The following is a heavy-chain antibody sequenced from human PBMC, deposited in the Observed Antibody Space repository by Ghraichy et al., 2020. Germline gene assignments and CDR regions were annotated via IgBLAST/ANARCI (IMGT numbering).Heavy chain of an antibody. CDR3: ARGHSSSWYGGVYPTFDY. Sequence: GSLSLTCTVSGGSISSYYWSWIRQPPGKGLEWIGYIYYSGSTNYNPSLKSRVTISVDTSKNQFSLKLSSVTAADTAVYYCARGHSSSWYGGVYPTFDYWGQGTLVIVSS. D-gene: IGHD6-13*01. J-gene: IGHJ4*02. CDR1: GGSISSYY. CDR2: IYYSGST. V-gene: IGHV4-59*01.